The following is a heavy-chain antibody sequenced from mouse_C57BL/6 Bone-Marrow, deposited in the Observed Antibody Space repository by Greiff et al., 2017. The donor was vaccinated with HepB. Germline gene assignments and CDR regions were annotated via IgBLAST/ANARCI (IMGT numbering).Heavy chain of an antibody. J-gene: IGHJ2*01. V-gene: IGHV14-4*01. Sequence: VQLKQSGAELVRPGASVKLSCTASGFNIKDDYMHWVKQRPEQGLEWIGWLDPENGDTEYASKFQGKATITADTSSNTAYLQLSSLTSEDTAVYYCTSMITDYFDYWGQGTTLTVSS. D-gene: IGHD2-4*01. CDR1: GFNIKDDY. CDR3: TSMITDYFDY. CDR2: LDPENGDT.